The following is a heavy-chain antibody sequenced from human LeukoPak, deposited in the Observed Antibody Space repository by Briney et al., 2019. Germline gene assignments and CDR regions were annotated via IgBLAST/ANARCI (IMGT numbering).Heavy chain of an antibody. Sequence: SVKVSCKASGGTFSSYAISWVRQAPGQGLEWMGGIIPIFGTANYAQKFQGRVTITADESTSTAYMELSSLRSEDTAVYYCARDQGPYYYGSGSYYNPIDYWGQGTLVTVSS. V-gene: IGHV1-69*13. D-gene: IGHD3-10*01. CDR2: IIPIFGTA. J-gene: IGHJ4*02. CDR1: GGTFSSYA. CDR3: ARDQGPYYYGSGSYYNPIDY.